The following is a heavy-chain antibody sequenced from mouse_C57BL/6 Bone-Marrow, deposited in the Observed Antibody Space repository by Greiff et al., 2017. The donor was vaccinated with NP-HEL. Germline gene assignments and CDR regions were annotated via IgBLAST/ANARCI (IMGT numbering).Heavy chain of an antibody. V-gene: IGHV1-18*01. D-gene: IGHD1-1*01. CDR1: GYTFTDYN. CDR2: INPNNGGT. Sequence: EVQLQQSGPELVKPGASVKIPCKASGYTFTDYNMDWVKQSHGKSLEWIGDINPNNGGTIYNQKFKGKATLTVDKSSSTAYMELRSLTSEDTAVYYCARYTTVVATPYWYFDVWGTGTTVTVSS. J-gene: IGHJ1*03. CDR3: ARYTTVVATPYWYFDV.